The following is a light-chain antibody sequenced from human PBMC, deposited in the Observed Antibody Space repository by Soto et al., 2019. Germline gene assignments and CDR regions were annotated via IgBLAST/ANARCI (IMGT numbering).Light chain of an antibody. V-gene: IGLV1-44*01. CDR1: SSNIGSNT. CDR2: GNN. Sequence: QSVLTQAPAGSGTPGKRVTIPCSGSSSNIGSNTVNWYHQLPGTAPKLLNYGNNQRPSGVPDRFSGSKSGTSASLAISGLQSEDEADYYCAAWDDSLNGYVFGTGTKVTVL. J-gene: IGLJ1*01. CDR3: AAWDDSLNGYV.